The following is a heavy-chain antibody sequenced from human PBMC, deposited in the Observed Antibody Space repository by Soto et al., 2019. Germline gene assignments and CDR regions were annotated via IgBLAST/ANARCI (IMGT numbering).Heavy chain of an antibody. CDR2: INHSGST. V-gene: IGHV4-34*01. CDR3: ARGGSYGSGSYLSDY. D-gene: IGHD3-10*01. J-gene: IGHJ4*02. Sequence: QVQLQQWGAGLLKPSKTLSLTCAVYGGSFSGYYWSWIRQPPGKGLEWIGEINHSGSTNYNPSLKSRVTISVDTSKNQFSLKLSSVTAADTAVYYSARGGSYGSGSYLSDYWGQGTLVTVSS. CDR1: GGSFSGYY.